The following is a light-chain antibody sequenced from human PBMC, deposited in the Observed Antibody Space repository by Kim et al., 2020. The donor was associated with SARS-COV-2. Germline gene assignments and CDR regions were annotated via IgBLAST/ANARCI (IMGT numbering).Light chain of an antibody. Sequence: SVALGQTARITCGGYSIGTKNVPWFQQKPGQAPVLVIYRDSNRPSGIPERFSGSNSGNTATLTISRAQPGDEADYYCQVWDSSTGVFGGGTQLTVL. V-gene: IGLV3-9*01. CDR1: SIGTKN. J-gene: IGLJ3*02. CDR3: QVWDSSTGV. CDR2: RDS.